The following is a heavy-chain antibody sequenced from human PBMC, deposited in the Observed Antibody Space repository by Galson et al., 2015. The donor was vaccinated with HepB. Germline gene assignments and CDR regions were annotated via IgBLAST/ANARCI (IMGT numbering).Heavy chain of an antibody. CDR3: ADPPSGF. J-gene: IGHJ4*02. CDR2: ISQDGSKT. V-gene: IGHV3-7*03. CDR1: GFTFSNYW. Sequence: SLRLSCATSGFTFSNYWMTWVRQAPGKGLEWMASISQDGSKTFYVDSVESRFTISRDNAKNSLYLQMSSLRVEDRAVYYCADPPSGFWGQGTPVTVSS. D-gene: IGHD3-10*01.